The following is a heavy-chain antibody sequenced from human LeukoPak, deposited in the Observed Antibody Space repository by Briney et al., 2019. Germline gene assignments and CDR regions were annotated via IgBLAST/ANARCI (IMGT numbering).Heavy chain of an antibody. D-gene: IGHD5-24*01. CDR3: ARVPRWLQGESGFDY. CDR2: INPNSGGT. V-gene: IGHV1-2*02. J-gene: IGHJ4*02. Sequence: ASVKVSCKASGYTFTGYYMHWVRQAPGQGLEWMGWINPNSGGTNYAQKFQGRVTMTRDTSISTAYMELSRLRSDDTAVYYCARVPRWLQGESGFDYWGQGTLVTASS. CDR1: GYTFTGYY.